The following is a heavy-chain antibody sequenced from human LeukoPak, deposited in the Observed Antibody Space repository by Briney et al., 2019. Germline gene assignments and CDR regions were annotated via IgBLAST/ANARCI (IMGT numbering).Heavy chain of an antibody. CDR2: IYYSGST. CDR1: GGSISSSSYY. V-gene: IGHV4-39*07. J-gene: IGHJ5*02. Sequence: SETLSLTCTVSGGSISSSSYYWGWIRQPPGKGLEWIGSIYYSGSTYYNPSLKSRVTISVDTSKNQFSLKLSSVTAADTAVYYCARVRGFGELTAFDPWGQGTLVTVSS. CDR3: ARVRGFGELTAFDP. D-gene: IGHD3-10*01.